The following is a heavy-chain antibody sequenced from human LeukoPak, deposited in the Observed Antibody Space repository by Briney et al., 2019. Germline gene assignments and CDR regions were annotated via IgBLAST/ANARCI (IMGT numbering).Heavy chain of an antibody. CDR3: ARVSSSERRYFDY. V-gene: IGHV3-11*01. Sequence: PGGSLRLSCAASGFTFSDYYMSWIRQAPGKELKWVSYISSSGSTIYYADSVKGRFTISRDNAKNSLYLQMNSLRAEDTAVYYCARVSSSERRYFDYWGQGTLVTVSS. D-gene: IGHD6-19*01. CDR1: GFTFSDYY. J-gene: IGHJ4*02. CDR2: ISSSGSTI.